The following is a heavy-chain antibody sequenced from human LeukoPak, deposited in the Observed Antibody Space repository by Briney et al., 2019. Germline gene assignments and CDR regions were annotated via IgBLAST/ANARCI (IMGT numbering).Heavy chain of an antibody. CDR1: GFTFSSYA. CDR3: AKDPMTTVTTTAY. Sequence: GGSLRLSCAASGFTFSSYAMSWVRQAPGKGLEWVSSISSSDDSTYYADSVKGRFTISRDNSKNTLYLQMNSLRAEDTAVYYCAKDPMTTVTTTAYWGQGTLVTVSS. J-gene: IGHJ4*02. CDR2: ISSSDDST. D-gene: IGHD4-17*01. V-gene: IGHV3-23*01.